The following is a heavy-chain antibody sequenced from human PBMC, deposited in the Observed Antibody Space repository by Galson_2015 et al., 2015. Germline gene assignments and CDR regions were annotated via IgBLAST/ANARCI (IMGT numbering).Heavy chain of an antibody. CDR3: ARDMYSDLSLDY. CDR1: GFTFSSYW. CDR2: IKRDESEK. V-gene: IGHV3-7*01. D-gene: IGHD5-18*01. J-gene: IGHJ4*02. Sequence: SLRLSCAASGFTFSSYWMSWVRQAPGKGPEWVANIKRDESEKYYVNSVKGRFTISRDNAKNSLYLQMNGLRAEDTAVYYCARDMYSDLSLDYWGQGTLVTVSS.